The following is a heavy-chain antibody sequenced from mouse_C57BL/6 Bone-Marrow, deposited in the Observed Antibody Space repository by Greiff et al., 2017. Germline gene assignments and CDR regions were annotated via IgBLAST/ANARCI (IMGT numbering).Heavy chain of an antibody. CDR1: GYTFTSYW. CDR2: IDPSDSET. CDR3: ARAEFYYYGSSYLAY. J-gene: IGHJ3*01. V-gene: IGHV1-52*01. Sequence: QVQLKQPGAELVRPGSSVKLSCKASGYTFTSYWMHWVKQRPIQGLEWIGNIDPSDSETHYNQKFKDKATLTVDKSSSTAYMQRSSLTSEDSAVYYGARAEFYYYGSSYLAYWGQGTLVTVSA. D-gene: IGHD1-1*01.